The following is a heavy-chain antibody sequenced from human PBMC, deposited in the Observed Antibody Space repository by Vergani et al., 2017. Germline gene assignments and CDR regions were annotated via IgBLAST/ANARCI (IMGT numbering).Heavy chain of an antibody. V-gene: IGHV3-23*04. D-gene: IGHD6-13*01. CDR3: ARVLEISAATFDD. CDR1: GFTFSSYA. CDR2: ICGSGGST. J-gene: IGHJ4*01. Sequence: VQLVESGGGLVKPGGSLRLSCAASGFTFSSYAMSWVRQAPGKGLEWVSAICGSGGSTYYADSVKGRCTISRDNSKNTLYLQMNSLRAEDTAVYYCARVLEISAATFDDWGQGTLVTVSS.